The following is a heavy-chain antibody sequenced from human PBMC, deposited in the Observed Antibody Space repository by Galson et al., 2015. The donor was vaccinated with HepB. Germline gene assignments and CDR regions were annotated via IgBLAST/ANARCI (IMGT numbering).Heavy chain of an antibody. Sequence: TLSLTCTVSGGSISSGDYYWSWIRQPPGKGLEWIGYIFYSGSTYYNPSLKSRVTISVDTSKNQFSLKLSSVTAADTAVYYCAREGPRVYYDYYYGMDVWGQGTTVTVSS. D-gene: IGHD6-13*01. J-gene: IGHJ6*02. V-gene: IGHV4-30-4*01. CDR3: AREGPRVYYDYYYGMDV. CDR2: IFYSGST. CDR1: GGSISSGDYY.